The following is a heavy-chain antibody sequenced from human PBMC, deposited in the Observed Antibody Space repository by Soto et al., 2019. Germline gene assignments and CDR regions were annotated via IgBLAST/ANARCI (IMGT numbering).Heavy chain of an antibody. CDR1: VYTVTSYD. CDR3: ARDVGYCSSTSCYENYDY. J-gene: IGHJ4*02. Sequence: EASVKVSCKASVYTVTSYDINWVRQATGQGLEWMGWMNPNSGKTGYAQRFQGRITMTTDASISTAYMELRSLRSDDTAVYYCARDVGYCSSTSCYENYDYWGQGTLVTVSS. CDR2: MNPNSGKT. D-gene: IGHD2-2*01. V-gene: IGHV1-8*01.